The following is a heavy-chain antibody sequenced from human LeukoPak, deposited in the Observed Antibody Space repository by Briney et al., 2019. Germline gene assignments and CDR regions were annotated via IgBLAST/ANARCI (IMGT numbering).Heavy chain of an antibody. V-gene: IGHV1-69*13. CDR1: GGTFSSYA. CDR3: ASARYYDILTGYSPYNWFDP. J-gene: IGHJ5*02. D-gene: IGHD3-9*01. Sequence: RWASVKVSCKASGGTFSSYAFNWVRQAPGQGLEWMGGIIPMFGTAKYAQKLQDRVTVNADESTSTAYMELGSLRSEDTAIYYCASARYYDILTGYSPYNWFDPWGQGTLVTVSS. CDR2: IIPMFGTA.